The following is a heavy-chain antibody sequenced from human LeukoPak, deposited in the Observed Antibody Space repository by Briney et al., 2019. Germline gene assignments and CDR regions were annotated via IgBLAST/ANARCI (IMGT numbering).Heavy chain of an antibody. D-gene: IGHD3-22*01. Sequence: SQTLSLTCAVSGGSISSGGYSWSWIRQPPGKGLEWIGYIYHSGSTYYNPSLKSRVTISVDRSKNQFSLKLSSVTAADTAVYYCARASDYYDSSGYGHDAFDIWGQGTMVTVSS. CDR3: ARASDYYDSSGYGHDAFDI. CDR2: IYHSGST. V-gene: IGHV4-30-2*01. CDR1: GGSISSGGYS. J-gene: IGHJ3*02.